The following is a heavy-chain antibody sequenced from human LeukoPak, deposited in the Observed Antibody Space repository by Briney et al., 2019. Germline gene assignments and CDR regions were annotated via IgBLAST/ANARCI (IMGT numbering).Heavy chain of an antibody. CDR3: AKDRSDY. CDR1: GFTFSSYG. Sequence: GGSLRLSCAASGFTFSSYGMHWVRQAPGKGLEWVAVISYDGSNKYYADSVKGRFTISRDNSKNTLYLQMNSLRAEDTAVYYCAKDRSDYWGQGTLVTVSS. V-gene: IGHV3-30*18. CDR2: ISYDGSNK. J-gene: IGHJ4*02.